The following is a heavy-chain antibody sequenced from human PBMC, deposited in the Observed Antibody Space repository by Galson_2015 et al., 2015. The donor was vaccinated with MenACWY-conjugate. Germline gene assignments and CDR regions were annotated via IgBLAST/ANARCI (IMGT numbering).Heavy chain of an antibody. D-gene: IGHD2-8*01. CDR2: ISGSGGST. J-gene: IGHJ4*02. Sequence: SLRLSCAASGFTFSSYAMSWVRQAPGKGLEWVSAISGSGGSTYYADSVKGRFTISRDNSKNTLYLQMNSLRAEDTAVYYCAKVMVYAINSGGNDYWGQGTLVTVSS. V-gene: IGHV3-23*01. CDR3: AKVMVYAINSGGNDY. CDR1: GFTFSSYA.